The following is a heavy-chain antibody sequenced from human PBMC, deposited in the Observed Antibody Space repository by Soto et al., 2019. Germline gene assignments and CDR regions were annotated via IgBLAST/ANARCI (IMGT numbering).Heavy chain of an antibody. Sequence: PGGSLRLSCAASGFTFSSYAMHWVRQAPGKGLEWVAVISYDGSHKYYVDSVKGRFSVSRDNSKNTLYLQMNSLNGEDTAIYYCARPYEPRLAARRAQSHWGPGTLVTVSS. D-gene: IGHD6-6*01. V-gene: IGHV3-30-3*01. CDR2: ISYDGSHK. CDR3: ARPYEPRLAARRAQSH. J-gene: IGHJ4*02. CDR1: GFTFSSYA.